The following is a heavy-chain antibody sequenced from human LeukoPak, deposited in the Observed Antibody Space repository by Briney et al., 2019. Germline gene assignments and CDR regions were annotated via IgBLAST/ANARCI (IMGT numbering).Heavy chain of an antibody. Sequence: GESLKIFCKGSGYSFTSYWIGWVRQMPGKGLEWMGIIYPGDSDTRYSPSFQGQVTISADKSISTAYLQWSSLKASDTAMYYCARPPIAAKYYFDYWGQGTLVTVSS. J-gene: IGHJ4*02. D-gene: IGHD6-13*01. CDR3: ARPPIAAKYYFDY. V-gene: IGHV5-51*01. CDR2: IYPGDSDT. CDR1: GYSFTSYW.